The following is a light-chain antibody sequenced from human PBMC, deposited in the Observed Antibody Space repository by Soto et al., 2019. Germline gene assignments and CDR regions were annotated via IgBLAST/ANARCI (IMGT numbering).Light chain of an antibody. CDR1: QSVSRW. CDR2: AVS. CDR3: QQYHAYRFA. Sequence: IQLTQSPSTLSASIGDRVTITCRASQSVSRWFAWYQQKPRKATKLLMYAVSNLHTEVPSRFIGSAAGTEFNVTVRNRQPDDFATYYCQQYHAYRFAFGQRTKL. J-gene: IGKJ2*01. V-gene: IGKV1-5*01.